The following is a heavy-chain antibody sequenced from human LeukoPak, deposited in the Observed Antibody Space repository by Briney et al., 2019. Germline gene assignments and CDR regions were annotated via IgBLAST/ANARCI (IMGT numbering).Heavy chain of an antibody. J-gene: IGHJ3*02. D-gene: IGHD3-22*01. CDR3: AKGGYYDSSGYYYVWSNAFDI. CDR2: ISGSGGST. V-gene: IGHV3-23*01. Sequence: PGGSLRLSCAASGFTFSSYAMSWVRQAPGKGLEWVSAISGSGGSTYYADSVKGRFTISRDNSKNTLYLQMNSLRAEDTAVYYCAKGGYYDSSGYYYVWSNAFDIWGQGTMVTVS. CDR1: GFTFSSYA.